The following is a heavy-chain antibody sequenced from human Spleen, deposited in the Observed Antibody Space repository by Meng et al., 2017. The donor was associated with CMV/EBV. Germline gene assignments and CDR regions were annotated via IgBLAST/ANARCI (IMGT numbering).Heavy chain of an antibody. D-gene: IGHD3-10*01. V-gene: IGHV3-74*01. J-gene: IGHJ4*02. CDR1: GCTFSSYW. CDR3: TRGSPTGGY. CDR2: INSDGSST. Sequence: LRLSCAASGCTFSSYWMHWVRQAPGKGLVWVARINSDGSSTTYADSVKGRFTVSRDNAKNTLFLQMTSLRVEDTAMYYCTRGSPTGGYWGQGTLVTVSS.